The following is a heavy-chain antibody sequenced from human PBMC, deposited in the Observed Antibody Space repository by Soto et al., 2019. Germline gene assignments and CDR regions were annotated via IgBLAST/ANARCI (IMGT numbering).Heavy chain of an antibody. Sequence: GSVKVCCKASGYTFTSYGITWVRQAPGQGLEWMGWSSGYNGDIKYAQKFQGRVTMTADTSTSTAYMDLRSLRSDDTAIYFCAREGPLISARSWFDRGGQGTLVSVSS. J-gene: IGHJ5*02. CDR3: AREGPLISARSWFDR. D-gene: IGHD6-6*01. CDR2: SSGYNGDI. CDR1: GYTFTSYG. V-gene: IGHV1-18*01.